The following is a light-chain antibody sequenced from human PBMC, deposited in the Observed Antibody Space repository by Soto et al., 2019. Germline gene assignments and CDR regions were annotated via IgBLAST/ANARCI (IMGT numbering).Light chain of an antibody. Sequence: QSALTQPPSVSGSPGQSVTISCSGTSSDVGGYSFVSWYQQHPGNTPKLILYDVRNRPSGVPDRFSGSKSGNTASLTISGLQAEDEAPYYYCSYAGMYSLIFGGGTKLTVL. CDR1: SSDVGGYSF. CDR3: CSYAGMYSLI. CDR2: DVR. J-gene: IGLJ2*01. V-gene: IGLV2-11*01.